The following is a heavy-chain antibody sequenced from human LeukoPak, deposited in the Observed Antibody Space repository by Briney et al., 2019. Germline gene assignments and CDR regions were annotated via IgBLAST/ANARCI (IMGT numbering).Heavy chain of an antibody. D-gene: IGHD5-18*01. V-gene: IGHV3-23*01. J-gene: IGHJ4*02. CDR1: GFTFSSYA. Sequence: GGSLRLSCAASGFTFSSYAMSWVRQAPGKGLEWVSAISGSGGSTYYADSVKGRFTISRDNSKNTLYLQMNSLKAEDTAVYYCAKDSGYSYANYFDYWGQGTLVTVSS. CDR2: ISGSGGST. CDR3: AKDSGYSYANYFDY.